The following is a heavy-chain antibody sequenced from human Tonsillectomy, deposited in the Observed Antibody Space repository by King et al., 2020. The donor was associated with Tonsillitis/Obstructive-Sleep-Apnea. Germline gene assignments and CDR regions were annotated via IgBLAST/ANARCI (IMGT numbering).Heavy chain of an antibody. CDR3: ARGRAGGPDVFDI. V-gene: IGHV3-74*01. D-gene: IGHD3-10*01. CDR2: IKSDGRST. CDR1: GFTFSSYW. J-gene: IGHJ3*02. Sequence: EVQLVESGGGLVQPGGSLRLSCAGSGFTFSSYWMHWVRQAPGKGLVWVSRIKSDGRSTSYADSVKGRFTISTDNAKNPLYLQMNSLRAEDMALYYCARGRAGGPDVFDIWGQGTMVTVSS.